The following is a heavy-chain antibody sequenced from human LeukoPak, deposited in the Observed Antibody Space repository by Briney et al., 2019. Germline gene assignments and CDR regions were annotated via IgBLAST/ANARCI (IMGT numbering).Heavy chain of an antibody. CDR1: GGTFSSYA. CDR2: IIPIFGTA. D-gene: IGHD3-9*01. J-gene: IGHJ5*02. V-gene: IGHV1-69*05. CDR3: ASQRYVLRYFDWPSYNWFDP. Sequence: SVKVSCKASGGTFSSYAISWVRQAPGQGLEWVGGIIPIFGTANYAQKFQGRVTITTDESTSTAYMELSSLRSEDTAVYYCASQRYVLRYFDWPSYNWFDPWGQGTLVTVSS.